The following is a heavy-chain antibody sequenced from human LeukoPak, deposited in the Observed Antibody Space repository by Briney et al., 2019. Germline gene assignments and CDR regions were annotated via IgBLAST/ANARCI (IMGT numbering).Heavy chain of an antibody. D-gene: IGHD1-26*01. J-gene: IGHJ4*02. V-gene: IGHV3-30*02. CDR2: IRFDSNN. CDR1: RFTFSSYW. CDR3: AKTGSYYFDY. Sequence: GESLKISCEVSRFTFSSYWMSWVRQAPGKGLEWVAYIRFDSNNYYTDSVKGRFTIFRDNSKNTLYLQMNSLRPEDTAVYYCAKTGSYYFDYWGQGTLVTVSS.